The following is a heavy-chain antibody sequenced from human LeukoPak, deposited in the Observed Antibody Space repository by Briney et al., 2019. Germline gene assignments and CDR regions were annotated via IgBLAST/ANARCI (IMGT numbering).Heavy chain of an antibody. D-gene: IGHD3-22*01. CDR2: IIPIFGTA. Sequence: SVKVSCKASGGTFSSYDISRVRQAPRQGLEWIGGIIPIFGTANYAQKFQGRVTITADESTSTAYMELSSLRSEDTAVYYCARDSGKIVVVNDWYFDLWGRGTLVTVSS. V-gene: IGHV1-69*13. CDR1: GGTFSSYD. CDR3: ARDSGKIVVVNDWYFDL. J-gene: IGHJ2*01.